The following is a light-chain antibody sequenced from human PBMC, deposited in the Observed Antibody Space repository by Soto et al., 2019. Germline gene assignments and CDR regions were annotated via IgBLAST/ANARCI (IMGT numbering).Light chain of an antibody. J-gene: IGLJ3*02. CDR1: SSDVGSYNL. CDR2: EGS. CDR3: CSYAGSSTWV. V-gene: IGLV2-23*01. Sequence: QSALTQPASVSGSPGQSITISCTGTSSDVGSYNLVSWYQQHPGKAPKLMIYEGSKRPLGVSNRFSGSKSGNTASLTISVLQAEDEADYYCCSYAGSSTWVFGGGTKLTVL.